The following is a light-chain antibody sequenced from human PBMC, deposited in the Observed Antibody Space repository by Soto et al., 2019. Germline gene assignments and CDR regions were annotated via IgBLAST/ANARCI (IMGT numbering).Light chain of an antibody. V-gene: IGKV1-5*03. CDR1: QTSSRW. CDR2: KAS. CDR3: QHYDSYPEA. Sequence: DVQITQSASTLSGSVGDRVTIPCRASQTSSRWLAWYQQKPGKAPKPLIYKASSRESGVPARFSGSGSGTEFTLTISSLQPEDFAVYYCQHYDSYPEAFGQGTKVDIK. J-gene: IGKJ1*01.